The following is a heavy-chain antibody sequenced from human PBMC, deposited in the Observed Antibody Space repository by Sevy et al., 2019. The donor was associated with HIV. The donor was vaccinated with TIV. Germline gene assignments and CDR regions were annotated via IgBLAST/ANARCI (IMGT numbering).Heavy chain of an antibody. CDR2: TKEDGSEK. V-gene: IGHV3-7*01. CDR1: GLTFSNYW. CDR3: ATGAGL. J-gene: IGHJ4*02. Sequence: GGSLRLSCVVSGLTFSNYWMTWVRQAPGKGLEWVANTKEDGSEKYYLFSVKDRFTISRDNAKNSLFLQMNSLRVDDTGVYYCATGAGLWGQGTLVTVSS. D-gene: IGHD6-19*01.